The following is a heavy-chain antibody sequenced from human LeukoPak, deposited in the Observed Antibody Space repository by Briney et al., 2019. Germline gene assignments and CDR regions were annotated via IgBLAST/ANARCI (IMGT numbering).Heavy chain of an antibody. D-gene: IGHD1-1*01. Sequence: GGSLTLSCAASGFTFSSYGMHWVRQAPGKGLEWVAVISYDGSNKYYADSVKGRFTISRDNSKNTLYLQMNSLRAEDTAVYYCAKDYNTKSPYYFDYWGQGTLVTVSS. CDR1: GFTFSSYG. CDR3: AKDYNTKSPYYFDY. CDR2: ISYDGSNK. J-gene: IGHJ4*02. V-gene: IGHV3-30*18.